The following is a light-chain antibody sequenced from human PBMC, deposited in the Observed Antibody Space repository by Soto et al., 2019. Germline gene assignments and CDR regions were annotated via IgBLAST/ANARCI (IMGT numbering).Light chain of an antibody. J-gene: IGLJ2*01. V-gene: IGLV2-14*01. CDR1: SSDVGGYNY. CDR2: EVS. Sequence: QSALTQPASVSGSPGQSITISCTGTSSDVGGYNYVSWYQQRPGKAPKLMIYEVSYRPSGVSNRFSGSKSGNTASLTISGLQAEDEADYYCSSYTTRSTLVFGGGTKLTVL. CDR3: SSYTTRSTLV.